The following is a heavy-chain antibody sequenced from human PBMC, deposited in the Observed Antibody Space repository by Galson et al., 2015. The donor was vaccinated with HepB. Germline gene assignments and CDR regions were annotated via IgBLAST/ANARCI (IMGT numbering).Heavy chain of an antibody. Sequence: SLRLSCAASGFTFSSYSMNWVRQAPGKGLEWVSYISSSSSTIYYADSVKGRFTISRDNAKNSLYLQMNSLRDEDTAVYYCAREVWQWELLRDIGVDYWGQGTLVTVSS. D-gene: IGHD1-26*01. V-gene: IGHV3-48*02. J-gene: IGHJ4*02. CDR1: GFTFSSYS. CDR3: AREVWQWELLRDIGVDY. CDR2: ISSSSSTI.